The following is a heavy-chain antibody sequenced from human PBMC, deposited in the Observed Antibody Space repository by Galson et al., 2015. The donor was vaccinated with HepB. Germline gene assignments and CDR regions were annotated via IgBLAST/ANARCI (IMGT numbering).Heavy chain of an antibody. CDR1: GYSFANYW. J-gene: IGHJ6*02. V-gene: IGHV5-51*01. CDR2: IYPGDSDT. Sequence: QSGAEVKKHGASLKISCKGSGYSFANYWIGWVRPRPGKGLEWMGIIYPGDSDTRYSPSFQGQVTISADKSISTAYLQWSSLRASDTAMYYCARRGGYSGYEYYFGMDVWGQGTTVTVSS. D-gene: IGHD5-12*01. CDR3: ARRGGYSGYEYYFGMDV.